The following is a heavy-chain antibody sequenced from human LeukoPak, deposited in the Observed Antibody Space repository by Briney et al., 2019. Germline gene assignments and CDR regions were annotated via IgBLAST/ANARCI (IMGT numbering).Heavy chain of an antibody. J-gene: IGHJ4*02. V-gene: IGHV3-23*01. D-gene: IGHD6-19*01. CDR3: AKFGGGSYSSGCDFRD. CDR2: IGGSGYTT. Sequence: PGGSLRLSCVASVFSYSTYAMNWARQAPGKGLKCVSTIGGSGYTTYYADSVKGRFTISRDNSKNTLYLQMNSLRAEDTAVYYCAKFGGGSYSSGCDFRDWGQGTLVTVSS. CDR1: VFSYSTYA.